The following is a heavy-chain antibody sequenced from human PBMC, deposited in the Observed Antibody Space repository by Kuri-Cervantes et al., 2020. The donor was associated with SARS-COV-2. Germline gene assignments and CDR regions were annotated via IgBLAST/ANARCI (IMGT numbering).Heavy chain of an antibody. CDR1: GGSISSSSYY. CDR2: IYYSGST. V-gene: IGHV4-39*01. Sequence: SETLSLTCTVSGGSISSSSYYWGWIRQPPGKGLEWIGSIYYSGSTYYNPSLKSRVTISVDTSKNQFSLKLSSVTAADTAVYYCARGRGGYGLMVYAIHYFDYWGQGTLVTSPQ. J-gene: IGHJ4*02. CDR3: ARGRGGYGLMVYAIHYFDY. D-gene: IGHD2-8*01.